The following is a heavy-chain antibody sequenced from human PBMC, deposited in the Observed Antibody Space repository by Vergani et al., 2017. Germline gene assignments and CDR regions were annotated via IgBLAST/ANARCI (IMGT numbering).Heavy chain of an antibody. Sequence: EVQLVQSGAEVKKPGESLKISCKGSGYSFTSYWIGWVRQMPGKGLEWMGIIYPGDSDTRYSPSFQGQVTISADKSISTAYLQWSSLKASDTAMYYCAXHPPSGSYYDYYYYGMDVWGQGTTVTVSS. D-gene: IGHD1-26*01. J-gene: IGHJ6*02. CDR2: IYPGDSDT. CDR3: AXHPPSGSYYDYYYYGMDV. CDR1: GYSFTSYW. V-gene: IGHV5-51*01.